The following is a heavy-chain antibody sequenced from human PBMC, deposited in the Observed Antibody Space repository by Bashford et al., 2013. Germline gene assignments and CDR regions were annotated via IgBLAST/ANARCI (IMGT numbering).Heavy chain of an antibody. CDR3: ARDCSSTSCYYYYYYYYGMDV. CDR2: IYSGGST. V-gene: IGHV3-53*01. D-gene: IGHD2-2*01. Sequence: GGSLRLSCAASGFTVSSNYMSWVRQAPGKGLEWVSVIYSGGSTYYADSVKGRFTISRDNAKNSLYLQMNSLRAEDTAVYYCARDCSSTSCYYYYYYYYGMDVWAKGPRSPSP. J-gene: IGHJ6*02. CDR1: GFTVSSNY.